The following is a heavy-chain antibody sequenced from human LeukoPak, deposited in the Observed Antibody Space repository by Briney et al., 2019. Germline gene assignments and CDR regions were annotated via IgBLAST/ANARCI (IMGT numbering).Heavy chain of an antibody. D-gene: IGHD2-15*01. CDR3: VRDGGFYYTASPNSWFDP. J-gene: IGHJ5*02. CDR1: GFSISSDDC. Sequence: SETLSLTCLVSGFSISSDDCWGWIRQPPGKGLEWIASISNRGSPYYNPSLKSRVTMSVDTPNHPFSLRLSSVTAADTAVYYCVRDGGFYYTASPNSWFDPWGQGTLVTVSS. CDR2: ISNRGSP. V-gene: IGHV4-38-2*02.